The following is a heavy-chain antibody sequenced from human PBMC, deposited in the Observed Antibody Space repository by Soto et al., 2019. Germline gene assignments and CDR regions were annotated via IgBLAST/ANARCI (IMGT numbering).Heavy chain of an antibody. CDR1: GGSFSCYY. J-gene: IGHJ4*02. V-gene: IGHV4-34*01. CDR2: INDSGGT. D-gene: IGHD6-13*01. Sequence: PSETLSLTCAVYGGSFSCYYWTWNRQPPGKGLEWIGEINDSGGTDYNPSLKSRVTISLDTSKNQLSLKLSSVTAADTAVYYCARGRKGFSSSCYVDWGQGTLVTVSS. CDR3: ARGRKGFSSSCYVD.